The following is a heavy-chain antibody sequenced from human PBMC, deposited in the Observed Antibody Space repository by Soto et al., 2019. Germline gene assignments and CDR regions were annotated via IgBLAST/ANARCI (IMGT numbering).Heavy chain of an antibody. V-gene: IGHV3-23*01. CDR3: AKGLDRASLDF. D-gene: IGHD1-1*01. Sequence: EVQLLESGGTLVQPGGSLRLSCVASGFTFSTHTMNWVRQAPGKGLEWVSRLTADSDDTSYADSIKGRFTISRDNSKITLYLQMNSLSAEDTAIYYCAKGLDRASLDFWGQGALVTVSS. CDR2: LTADSDDT. CDR1: GFTFSTHT. J-gene: IGHJ4*02.